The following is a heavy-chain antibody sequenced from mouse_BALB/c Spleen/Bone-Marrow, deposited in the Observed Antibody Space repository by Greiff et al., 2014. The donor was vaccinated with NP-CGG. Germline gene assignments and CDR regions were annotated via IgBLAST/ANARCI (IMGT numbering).Heavy chain of an antibody. CDR2: INPYNDGT. CDR1: GFTFSSYG. CDR3: ARSGWLLRRYDALDY. D-gene: IGHD2-3*01. J-gene: IGHJ4*01. Sequence: EVQLQQSGPELVKPGASVKLSCKASGFTFSSYGMNWVKQKPGQGLEWVGYINPYNDGTKFTETFEDKATLSSDKSSSAAYMELTSLTTEDSAVYDWARSGWLLRRYDALDYWGPGTSVTVSS. V-gene: IGHV1-14*01.